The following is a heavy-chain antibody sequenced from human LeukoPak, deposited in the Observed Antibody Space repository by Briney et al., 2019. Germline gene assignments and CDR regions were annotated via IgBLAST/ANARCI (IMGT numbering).Heavy chain of an antibody. Sequence: ASVKVSCKASGYTFTGYAIHWVRQAPGQGLEWMGWINPEKRDTGYAHKFQGRVTVTSDTSISTAYMELSSLGSDDTAVYYCAKKVRGPSHPLDFWGQGTLVTVSS. V-gene: IGHV1-2*02. CDR2: INPEKRDT. D-gene: IGHD5-12*01. CDR3: AKKVRGPSHPLDF. CDR1: GYTFTGYA. J-gene: IGHJ4*02.